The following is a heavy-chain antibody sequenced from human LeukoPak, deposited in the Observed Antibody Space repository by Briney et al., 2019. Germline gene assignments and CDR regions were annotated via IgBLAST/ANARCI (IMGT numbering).Heavy chain of an antibody. Sequence: SETLSLTCTVSGGSISSGYYYWSWIRQLPGKGLEYIGYIYYGGTYYNPSLKSRVTISVDTSKNQFSLKLSSVTAADTAVYYCARGTWSSSIDYWGQGTLVTVSS. CDR2: IYYGGT. V-gene: IGHV4-30-4*01. J-gene: IGHJ4*02. CDR3: ARGTWSSSIDY. D-gene: IGHD6-6*01. CDR1: GGSISSGYYY.